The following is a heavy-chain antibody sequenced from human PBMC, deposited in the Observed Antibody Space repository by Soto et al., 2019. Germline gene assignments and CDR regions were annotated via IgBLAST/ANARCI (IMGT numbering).Heavy chain of an antibody. D-gene: IGHD2-15*01. J-gene: IGHJ6*02. Sequence: ESGGGVVQPGRSLRLSCAASGFTFSSYGMHWVRQAQGKGLEWVEVISYDGSTKYYADSVKCRFTISRDTSKNTLYLKMNRLRAKDTAVYYCAKDAGMSIVVVVAAHYGIDVWGQGTTVTVSS. V-gene: IGHV3-30*18. CDR1: GFTFSSYG. CDR2: ISYDGSTK. CDR3: AKDAGMSIVVVVAAHYGIDV.